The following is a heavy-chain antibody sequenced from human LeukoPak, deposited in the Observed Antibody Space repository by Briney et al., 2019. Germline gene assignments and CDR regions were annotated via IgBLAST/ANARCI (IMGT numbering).Heavy chain of an antibody. Sequence: GASVKVSCKASGYTFTSCDINWVRQATGQGLEWMGWMNPNSGNTGYAQKFQGRVTMTRNTSISTAYMELSSLRSEDTAVYYCARTTITMIALFYYWGQGTLVTVSS. CDR3: ARTTITMIALFYY. J-gene: IGHJ4*02. CDR1: GYTFTSCD. D-gene: IGHD3-22*01. V-gene: IGHV1-8*01. CDR2: MNPNSGNT.